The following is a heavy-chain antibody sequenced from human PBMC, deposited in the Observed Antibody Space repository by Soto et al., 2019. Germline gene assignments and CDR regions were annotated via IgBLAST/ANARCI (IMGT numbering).Heavy chain of an antibody. CDR2: IYYSGST. J-gene: IGHJ6*02. CDR1: GGSVSSGSYY. Sequence: QVQLQESGPGLVKPSETLSLTCTVSGGSVSSGSYYWSWIRQPPGKGLEWIGYIYYSGSTNYNPSLKSRVTISVDTSKNQFSLKLSSVTAADTAVYYCARDSVRYGMDVWGQGTTVTVSS. CDR3: ARDSVRYGMDV. V-gene: IGHV4-61*01.